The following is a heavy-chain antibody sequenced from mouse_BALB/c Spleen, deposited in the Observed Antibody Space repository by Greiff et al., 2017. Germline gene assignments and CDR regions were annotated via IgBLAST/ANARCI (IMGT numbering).Heavy chain of an antibody. CDR2: IDPESGDT. Sequence: VQLQQSGAELVRSGASVKLSCTASGFNIKDYYMHWVKQRPEQGLEWIGWIDPESGDTEYAPKFQGKATMTADTSSNTAYLQLSSLTSEDTAVYYCNAPYDGYGTWFAYWGQGTLVTVSA. V-gene: IGHV14-4*02. J-gene: IGHJ3*01. CDR3: NAPYDGYGTWFAY. CDR1: GFNIKDYY. D-gene: IGHD2-3*01.